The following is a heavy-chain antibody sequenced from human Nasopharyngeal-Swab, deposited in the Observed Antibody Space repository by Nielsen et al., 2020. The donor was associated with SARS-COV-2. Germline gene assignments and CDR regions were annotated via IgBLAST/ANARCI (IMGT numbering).Heavy chain of an antibody. CDR2: INPNSGGT. J-gene: IGHJ6*02. D-gene: IGHD6-13*01. CDR1: GYTFTGYY. CDR3: ARDSSGWYRKGLYYYGMDV. V-gene: IGHV1-2*02. Sequence: ASVKVSCKASGYTFTGYYMHWVRQAPAQGLEWMGWINPNSGGTNYAQKFQGRVTMTRDTSISTAYMELSRLRSDDTAVYYCARDSSGWYRKGLYYYGMDVWGQGTTVTVSS.